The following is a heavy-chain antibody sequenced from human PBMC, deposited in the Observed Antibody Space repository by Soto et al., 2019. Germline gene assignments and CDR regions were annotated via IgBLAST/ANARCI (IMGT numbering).Heavy chain of an antibody. CDR1: GFTFSSYG. J-gene: IGHJ6*02. CDR2: IWYDGSNK. Sequence: QVQLVESGGGVVQPGRSLRLSCAASGFTFSSYGMHWVRQAPGKGLEWVAVIWYDGSNKYYADSVKGRFTISRDNSKNTQYLQMNSLRAEDTAVYYCARVGGEWLAYYYYYGMDVWGQGTTVTVSS. CDR3: ARVGGEWLAYYYYYGMDV. V-gene: IGHV3-33*01. D-gene: IGHD6-19*01.